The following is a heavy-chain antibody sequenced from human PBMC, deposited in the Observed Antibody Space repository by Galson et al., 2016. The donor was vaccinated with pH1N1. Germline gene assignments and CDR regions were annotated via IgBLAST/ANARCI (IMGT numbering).Heavy chain of an antibody. CDR2: VYSSGRT. V-gene: IGHV4-61*09. J-gene: IGHJ6*02. CDR1: GASISSGGYH. D-gene: IGHD3-16*01. CDR3: ARDRKVGGMHLYYYYSGMDV. Sequence: TLSLTCTVSGASISSGGYHWSWIRRSAGKGLEWIGHVYSSGRTNYSPSLKSRVTISIDTSKNQFSLKLNSVTAADTAVYDRARDRKVGGMHLYYYYSGMDVWGQGTAVTVSS.